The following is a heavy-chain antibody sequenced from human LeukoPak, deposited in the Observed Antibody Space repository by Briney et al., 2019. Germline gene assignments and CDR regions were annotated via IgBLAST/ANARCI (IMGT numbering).Heavy chain of an antibody. Sequence: GESLKISCKGSGYSFTSYWIGWVRQMPGKGLEWMGIIYPGDSDTRYSPSFQGQVTISADKSISTAYLQWSSLKASDTAMYYCARLHFYCSSTSCYPPYYYYYYMDVWGKGTTVTVSS. V-gene: IGHV5-51*01. J-gene: IGHJ6*03. CDR1: GYSFTSYW. CDR3: ARLHFYCSSTSCYPPYYYYYYMDV. D-gene: IGHD2-2*01. CDR2: IYPGDSDT.